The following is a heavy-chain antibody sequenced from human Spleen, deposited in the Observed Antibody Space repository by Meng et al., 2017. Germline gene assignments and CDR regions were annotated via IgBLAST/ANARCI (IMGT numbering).Heavy chain of an antibody. CDR1: GYNFPDYW. V-gene: IGHV1-2*06. Sequence: ASVKVSCKPSGYNFPDYWLHWVRRAPGQGLEWMGRIDPKSGDTHYAQRFQGRVTMSADTSKNQFSLKLSSVTAADTAVYYCARGAVVTLIFYHGMDVWGQGTTVTVSS. D-gene: IGHD2-21*02. J-gene: IGHJ6*02. CDR3: ARGAVVTLIFYHGMDV. CDR2: IDPKSGDT.